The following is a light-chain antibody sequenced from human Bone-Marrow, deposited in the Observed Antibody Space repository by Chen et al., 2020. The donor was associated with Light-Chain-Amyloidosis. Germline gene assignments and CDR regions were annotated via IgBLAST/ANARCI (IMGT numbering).Light chain of an antibody. Sequence: SALTQPPSVSGSPGQSTPISCTVTSTDVGGDNHVSWYQQHPDKAPKLMIYEVTNRPSWVPDRFSGPKSDNTASLTISGLQTEDEADYFCSSYTITNTLVFGSGTRVTV. CDR2: EVT. CDR1: STDVGGDNH. J-gene: IGLJ1*01. V-gene: IGLV2-14*01. CDR3: SSYTITNTLV.